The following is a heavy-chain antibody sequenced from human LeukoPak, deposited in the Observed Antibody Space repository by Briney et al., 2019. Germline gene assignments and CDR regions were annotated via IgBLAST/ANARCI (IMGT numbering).Heavy chain of an antibody. J-gene: IGHJ5*02. CDR1: GGSISSGDYY. CDR3: ARDSSSWFGWFDP. V-gene: IGHV4-30-4*01. CDR2: IYYSGST. D-gene: IGHD6-13*01. Sequence: SQTLSLTCTVSGGSISSGDYYWSWIRQPPGKGLEWIGYIYYSGSTYYNPSPKSRVTISVDTSKNQFSLKLSSVTAADTAVYYCARDSSSWFGWFDPWGQGTLVTVSS.